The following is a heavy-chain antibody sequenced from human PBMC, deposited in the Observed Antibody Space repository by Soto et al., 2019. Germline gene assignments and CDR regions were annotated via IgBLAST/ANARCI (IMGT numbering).Heavy chain of an antibody. Sequence: SETLSLTCTVSGGSISSSSYYWGWIRQPPGKGLEWIGSIYYSGSTYYNPSLKSRVTISVDTSKNQFSLKLSSVTAADTAVYYCARSTYYYDSSGYYQYDYWGQGTLVTVS. D-gene: IGHD3-22*01. CDR2: IYYSGST. CDR1: GGSISSSSYY. J-gene: IGHJ4*02. V-gene: IGHV4-39*01. CDR3: ARSTYYYDSSGYYQYDY.